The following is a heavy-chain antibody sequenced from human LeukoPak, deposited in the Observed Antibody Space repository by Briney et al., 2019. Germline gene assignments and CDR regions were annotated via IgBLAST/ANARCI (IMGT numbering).Heavy chain of an antibody. CDR2: IIPIFGTA. CDR1: GGTFSSYA. J-gene: IGHJ4*02. Sequence: SVKVSCKASGGTFSSYAISWVRQAPGQGLEWMGGIIPIFGTANYAQKFQGRVTITADESTSTAYMELSSLRSEDTAVYYCARDQPLDSGSYLDYWDQGTLVTVSS. D-gene: IGHD1-26*01. CDR3: ARDQPLDSGSYLDY. V-gene: IGHV1-69*01.